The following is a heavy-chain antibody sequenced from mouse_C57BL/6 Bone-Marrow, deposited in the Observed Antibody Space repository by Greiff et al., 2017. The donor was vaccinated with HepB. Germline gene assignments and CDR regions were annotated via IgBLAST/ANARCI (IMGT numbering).Heavy chain of an antibody. CDR1: GFTFSSYG. CDR3: ARRGYGSSYGFDY. V-gene: IGHV5-6*01. D-gene: IGHD1-1*01. Sequence: EVHLVESGGDLVKPGGSLKLSCAASGFTFSSYGMSWVRQTPDKRLEWVATISSGGSYTYYPDSVKGRFTISRDNAKNTLYLQMSSLKSEDTAMYYCARRGYGSSYGFDYWGQGTTLTVSS. CDR2: ISSGGSYT. J-gene: IGHJ2*01.